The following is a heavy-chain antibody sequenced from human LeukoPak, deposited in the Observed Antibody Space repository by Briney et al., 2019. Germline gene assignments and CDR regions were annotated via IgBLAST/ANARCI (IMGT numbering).Heavy chain of an antibody. D-gene: IGHD6-19*01. CDR1: GGSISTSSYY. V-gene: IGHV4-39*07. J-gene: IGHJ4*02. CDR2: IFYSGST. Sequence: SETLSLTCTVSGGSISTSSYYWGWVRQPPGKGLEWIGNIFYSGSTYYSPSLKSRVTLSLDTSKNQFSLKLSSVTAADTAVYYCAREAQYGSGWYEDYWGQGTLVTVSS. CDR3: AREAQYGSGWYEDY.